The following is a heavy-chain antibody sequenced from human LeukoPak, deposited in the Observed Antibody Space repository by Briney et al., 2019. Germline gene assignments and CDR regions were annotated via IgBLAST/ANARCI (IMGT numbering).Heavy chain of an antibody. V-gene: IGHV4-39*07. Sequence: SETLSLTCTVSGGSISSSSYYWGWIRQPPGKGLEWIGSIYYSGSTYYNPSLKSRVTISVDTSKNQFSLKLSSVTAADTAVYYCARDSMAPKYYYDSSGEGEDAFDIWGQGTMVTVSS. CDR3: ARDSMAPKYYYDSSGEGEDAFDI. CDR2: IYYSGST. D-gene: IGHD3-22*01. J-gene: IGHJ3*02. CDR1: GGSISSSSYY.